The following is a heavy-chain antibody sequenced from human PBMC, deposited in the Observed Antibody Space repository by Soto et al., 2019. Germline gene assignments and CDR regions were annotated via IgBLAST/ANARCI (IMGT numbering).Heavy chain of an antibody. Sequence: SLTCTVSGGSISSYYWSWIRQPPGKGLEWIGYIYYSGSTNYNPSLKSRVTISVDASKNQFSLKLSSVTAADTAVYYCARGHCSGGSCYYYYVDVWGKGTTVTVSS. CDR3: ARGHCSGGSCYYYYVDV. V-gene: IGHV4-59*01. D-gene: IGHD2-15*01. CDR1: GGSISSYY. CDR2: IYYSGST. J-gene: IGHJ6*03.